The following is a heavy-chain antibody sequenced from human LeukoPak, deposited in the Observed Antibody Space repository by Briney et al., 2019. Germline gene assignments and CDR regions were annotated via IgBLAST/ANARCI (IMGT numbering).Heavy chain of an antibody. CDR1: GFTFSSYG. V-gene: IGHV3-33*01. D-gene: IGHD7-27*01. CDR3: AREYGTGVERDYFDY. J-gene: IGHJ4*02. Sequence: GRSLRLSCAASGFTFSSYGMHWVRQAPGKGLEWVAVIWYDGSNKYYADSVKGRFTISRDNSKNTLYLQMNSLRAEDTAVYYCAREYGTGVERDYFDYWGQGTLVTVSS. CDR2: IWYDGSNK.